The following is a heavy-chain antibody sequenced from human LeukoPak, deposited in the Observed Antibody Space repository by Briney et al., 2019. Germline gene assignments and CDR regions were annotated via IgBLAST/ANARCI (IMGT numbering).Heavy chain of an antibody. J-gene: IGHJ6*03. V-gene: IGHV1-8*03. Sequence: ASVKVSCKASGYTFTNYDINWVRQATGQGLEWMGWMNPNSGNTGYGQKFQGRVTITRNTSISTAYMELSSLRSEDTAVYYCARELWFGEFSSGPHYYYYMDVWGKGTTVTISS. CDR3: ARELWFGEFSSGPHYYYYMDV. CDR2: MNPNSGNT. CDR1: GYTFTNYD. D-gene: IGHD3-10*01.